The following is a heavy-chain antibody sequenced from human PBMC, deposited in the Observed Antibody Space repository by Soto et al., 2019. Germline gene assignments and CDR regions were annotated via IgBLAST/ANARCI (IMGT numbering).Heavy chain of an antibody. V-gene: IGHV3-30*18. Sequence: HPGGSLRLSCAASGFTFSNYGMHWVRQAPGKGLEWVAVISYDGSNKYYADSVKGRFTISRDNSKNTLYLQMNSPRAEDTAVYYCAKRLGYCSSTSCYYYSYGMDVWGQGT. CDR3: AKRLGYCSSTSCYYYSYGMDV. J-gene: IGHJ6*02. CDR1: GFTFSNYG. CDR2: ISYDGSNK. D-gene: IGHD2-2*01.